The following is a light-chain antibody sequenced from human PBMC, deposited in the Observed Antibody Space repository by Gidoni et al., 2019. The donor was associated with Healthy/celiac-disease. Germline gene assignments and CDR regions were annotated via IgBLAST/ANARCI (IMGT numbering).Light chain of an antibody. V-gene: IGLV2-11*01. Sequence: QSALTQPRSVSVSPGQSVTISCTGTSSDVGGYNYVSWYQQHPGKAPKRMIYDVSKRPSGVPDRFSGSKSGNTASLTISGLQAEDEADYYCCSYAGSYTNVFGTGTKVTVL. CDR2: DVS. J-gene: IGLJ1*01. CDR3: CSYAGSYTNV. CDR1: SSDVGGYNY.